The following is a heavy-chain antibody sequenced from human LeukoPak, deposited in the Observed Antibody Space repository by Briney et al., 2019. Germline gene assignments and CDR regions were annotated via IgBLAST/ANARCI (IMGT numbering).Heavy chain of an antibody. D-gene: IGHD6-19*01. CDR1: GFTFSDYY. J-gene: IGHJ3*02. CDR3: ARGRQWLAKDAFDI. V-gene: IGHV3-11*04. Sequence: GGSLRLSCAASGFTFSDYYMSWIRQAPGKGLEWVSYISSSGSTIYYADSVRGRFTISRDDAKNSLYLQMNSLRAEDTAVYYCARGRQWLAKDAFDIWGQGTMVTVSS. CDR2: ISSSGSTI.